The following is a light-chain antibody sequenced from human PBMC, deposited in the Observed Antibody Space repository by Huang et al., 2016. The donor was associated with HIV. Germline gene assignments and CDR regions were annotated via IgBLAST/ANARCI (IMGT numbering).Light chain of an antibody. CDR3: QQSYSAPPLT. CDR2: ASS. V-gene: IGKV1-39*01. CDR1: QTISSY. Sequence: DIQMTQSPSSLSASVGDRVTITCRASQTISSYLNWYQQKPGKAHQLLIYASSSLQSGVPSRFSGSGSGTDFTLTISSLQPEDFATYYCQQSYSAPPLTFGGGTKVEI. J-gene: IGKJ4*01.